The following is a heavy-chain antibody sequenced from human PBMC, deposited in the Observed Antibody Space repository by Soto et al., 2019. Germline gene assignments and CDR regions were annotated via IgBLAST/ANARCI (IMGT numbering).Heavy chain of an antibody. V-gene: IGHV4-59*12. Sequence: SETLSLTCTVSGGSISSYYWSWLRQPPGKGLEWIGYIYYSGTTNYNPSLKSRVAISVDTSKNQFSLKLTSVTAADTAVYYCARDKITGLFDYWGQGTLVTVSS. CDR2: IYYSGTT. J-gene: IGHJ4*02. CDR1: GGSISSYY. CDR3: ARDKITGLFDY. D-gene: IGHD2-8*02.